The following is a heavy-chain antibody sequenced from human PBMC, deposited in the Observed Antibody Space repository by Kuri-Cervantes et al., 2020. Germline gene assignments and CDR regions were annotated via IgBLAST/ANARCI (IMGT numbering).Heavy chain of an antibody. CDR3: ARGGYYYGSGSSTLDY. V-gene: IGHV4-34*01. J-gene: IGHJ4*02. CDR2: INHSGST. D-gene: IGHD3-10*01. Sequence: SQTLSLTCAVYGGSFSGYYWSWIRQPPGKGLEWIGEINHSGSTNYNPSLKSRVTISVDTSKNQFSLKLSSVTAADTAVYYCARGGYYYGSGSSTLDYWGQGTLVTVSS. CDR1: GGSFSGYY.